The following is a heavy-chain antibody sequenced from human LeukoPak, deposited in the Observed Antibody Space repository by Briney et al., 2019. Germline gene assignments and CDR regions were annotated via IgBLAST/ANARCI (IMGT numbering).Heavy chain of an antibody. CDR2: ISAYNGNT. CDR1: GYTFTSYG. CDR3: ARDPGIIRVGYYYYYGMDV. D-gene: IGHD2-8*02. Sequence: ASVKVSCKASGYTFTSYGISWVRQAPGQGLEWMGWISAYNGNTNYAQKLQGRVTMTTDTSTSTAYMELRSLRSDDTAVYYCARDPGIIRVGYYYYYGMDVWGQGTTVTVSS. J-gene: IGHJ6*02. V-gene: IGHV1-18*01.